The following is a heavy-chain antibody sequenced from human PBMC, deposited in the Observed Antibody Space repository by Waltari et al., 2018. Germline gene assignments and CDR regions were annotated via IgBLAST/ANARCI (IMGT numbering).Heavy chain of an antibody. Sequence: QVQLQESGPGLVKPSETLSLTCTVSGGSISSHYWSWIRQPPGKGLEWIGYIYYSGSTNYNPPRKSRVTISVDTSKNQFSLKLSSVTAADTAVYYCARDRGSNYYYYMDVWGKGTTVTVSS. CDR3: ARDRGSNYYYYMDV. D-gene: IGHD3-10*01. CDR1: GGSISSHY. CDR2: IYYSGST. V-gene: IGHV4-59*11. J-gene: IGHJ6*03.